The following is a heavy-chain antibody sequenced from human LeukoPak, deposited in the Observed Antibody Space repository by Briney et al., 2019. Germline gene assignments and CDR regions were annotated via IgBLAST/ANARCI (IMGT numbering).Heavy chain of an antibody. CDR2: VVAGSGST. J-gene: IGHJ4*02. V-gene: IGHV1-58*02. CDR3: AGDLIAVAGSWY. CDR1: GFTFTSSA. D-gene: IGHD6-19*01. Sequence: SVKVSCKASGFTFTSSAMQWVRQARGQRLEWIGWVVAGSGSTNYAQKFQQRVTITRDMSTRTAYMELSGLRTEDTAVYYCAGDLIAVAGSWYWGQGTLVTVSS.